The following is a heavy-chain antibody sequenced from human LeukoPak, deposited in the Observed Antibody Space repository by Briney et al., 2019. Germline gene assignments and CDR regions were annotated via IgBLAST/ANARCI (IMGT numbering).Heavy chain of an antibody. CDR2: IYYSGST. D-gene: IGHD6-13*01. CDR1: GGSFSGYY. V-gene: IGHV4-59*01. J-gene: IGHJ4*02. CDR3: AREVLGQQLVFDY. Sequence: SETLSLTCAVYGGSFSGYYWSWIRQPPGKGLEWIGYIYYSGSTNYNPSLKSRVTISVDTSKNQFSLKLSSVTAADTAVYYCAREVLGQQLVFDYWGQGTLVTVSS.